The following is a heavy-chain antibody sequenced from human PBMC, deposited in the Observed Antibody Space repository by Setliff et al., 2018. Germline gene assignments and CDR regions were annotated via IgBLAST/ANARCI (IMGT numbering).Heavy chain of an antibody. D-gene: IGHD1-26*01. Sequence: SETLSLTCTVSGGSISSYYWSWIRQPPGKRLEWIGYIYHSGSTNYNPSLESRVTISVDTSKNQFSPKLTSVTAADAAVYYCANSAYLRELDYWGPGTLVTVSS. V-gene: IGHV4-59*12. CDR3: ANSAYLRELDY. J-gene: IGHJ4*02. CDR1: GGSISSYY. CDR2: IYHSGST.